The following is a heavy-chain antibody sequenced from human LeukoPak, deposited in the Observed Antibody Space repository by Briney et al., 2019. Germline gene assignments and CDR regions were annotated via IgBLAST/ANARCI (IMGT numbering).Heavy chain of an antibody. Sequence: GGSLRLSCAASGFTFSSYAMSWVSQAPGKGLEWVSAISGSGGSTYYADSVKGRFTISRDNSKNTLYLQMNSLRAEDTAVYYCAKDIFHYGSGSYYQPFDYWGQGTLVTVSS. D-gene: IGHD3-10*01. CDR3: AKDIFHYGSGSYYQPFDY. V-gene: IGHV3-23*01. CDR1: GFTFSSYA. J-gene: IGHJ4*02. CDR2: ISGSGGST.